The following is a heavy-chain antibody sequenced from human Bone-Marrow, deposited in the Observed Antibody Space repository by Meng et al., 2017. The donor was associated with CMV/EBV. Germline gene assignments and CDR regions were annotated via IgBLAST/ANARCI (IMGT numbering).Heavy chain of an antibody. J-gene: IGHJ6*02. CDR2: IRYDGSNK. CDR1: GFTFSSYG. D-gene: IGHD6-6*01. CDR3: AKDEHRSSSSLSVYYYYGMDV. Sequence: GGSLRLSCAASGFTFSSYGMHWVRQAPGKGLEWVAFIRYDGSNKYYADSVKGRFTISRDNSKTTLYLQMNSLRAEDTAVYYCAKDEHRSSSSLSVYYYYGMDVWGQGTTVTVSS. V-gene: IGHV3-30*02.